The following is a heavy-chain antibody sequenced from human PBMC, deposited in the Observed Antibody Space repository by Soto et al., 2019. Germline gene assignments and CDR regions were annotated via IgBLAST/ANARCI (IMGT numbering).Heavy chain of an antibody. Sequence: SETLSLTCTVSGGSISSYYWSWIRQPPGKGLEWIGYIYYSGSTNYNPSLKSRVTISVDTSKNQFSLKLSSVTAADTAVYYCARAVWFGEYYYYFDYWGQGTLVTVSS. CDR2: IYYSGST. CDR3: ARAVWFGEYYYYFDY. CDR1: GGSISSYY. J-gene: IGHJ4*02. D-gene: IGHD3-10*01. V-gene: IGHV4-59*01.